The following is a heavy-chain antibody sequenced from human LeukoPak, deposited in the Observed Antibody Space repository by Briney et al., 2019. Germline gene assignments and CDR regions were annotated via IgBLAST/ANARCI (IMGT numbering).Heavy chain of an antibody. CDR1: GFTFSNYA. V-gene: IGHV3-30*04. J-gene: IGHJ4*02. Sequence: GGSLRLSCAASGFTFSNYAMHWVRQAPDKGLEWVAVISYDGRNKYYADSVKGRFIISRDNSKNTLYVQMNTLRTDDTAVYYCARDSYGADYWGQGTLVTVSS. D-gene: IGHD4-17*01. CDR3: ARDSYGADY. CDR2: ISYDGRNK.